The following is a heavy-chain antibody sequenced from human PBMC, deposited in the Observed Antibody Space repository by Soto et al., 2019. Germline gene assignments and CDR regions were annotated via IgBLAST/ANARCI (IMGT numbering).Heavy chain of an antibody. CDR3: ARGWTIEGYSYGLAFDP. CDR2: INPNSGGT. Sequence: GASVKVSCKASGYTFTGYYMHWVRQAPGQGLEWMGWINPNSGGTNYAQKFQGWVTMTRDTSISTAYMELSRLRSDDTAVYYCARGWTIEGYSYGLAFDPWGQGTLVTVSS. J-gene: IGHJ5*02. D-gene: IGHD5-18*01. CDR1: GYTFTGYY. V-gene: IGHV1-2*04.